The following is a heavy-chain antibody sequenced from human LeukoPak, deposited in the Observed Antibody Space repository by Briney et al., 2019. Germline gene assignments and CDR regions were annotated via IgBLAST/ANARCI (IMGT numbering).Heavy chain of an antibody. CDR1: GFTFDDYA. CDR2: ISGDGGST. V-gene: IGHV3-43*02. CDR3: AKGGQWLLGY. Sequence: PGGSLRLSCAASGFTFDDYAMHWVRQAQGKSLEWVSLISGDGGSTYYADSVKGRFTISRDNSKNSLYLQMNSLRTEDTALYYCAKGGQWLLGYWGQGTLVTVSS. J-gene: IGHJ4*02. D-gene: IGHD5-18*01.